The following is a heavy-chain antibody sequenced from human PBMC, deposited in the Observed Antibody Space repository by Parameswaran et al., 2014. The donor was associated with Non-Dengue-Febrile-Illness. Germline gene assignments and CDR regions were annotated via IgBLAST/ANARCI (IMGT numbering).Heavy chain of an antibody. V-gene: IGHV3-30*18. Sequence: VRQMPGKGLEWVAVISYDGSNKYYADSVKGRFTISRDNSKNTLYLQMNSLRAEDTAVYYCAKDPRFGVAYYMDVWGKGTTVTVSS. CDR3: AKDPRFGVAYYMDV. D-gene: IGHD3-3*01. CDR2: ISYDGSNK. J-gene: IGHJ6*03.